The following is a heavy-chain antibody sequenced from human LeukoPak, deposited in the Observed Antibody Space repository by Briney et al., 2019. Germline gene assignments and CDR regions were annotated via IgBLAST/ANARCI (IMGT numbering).Heavy chain of an antibody. CDR2: INPNSGVT. V-gene: IGHV1-2*02. CDR3: ARDNNDYGDFRVDY. CDR1: GYTFTGYY. Sequence: PGASVKVSCKASGYTFTGYYMHWVRQAPGQGLEWMGWINPNSGVTKYAQKFQGRVTMTSDTSISTAYMELNSLTSDDMAMYYCARDNNDYGDFRVDYWGQGALVTASS. D-gene: IGHD4-17*01. J-gene: IGHJ4*02.